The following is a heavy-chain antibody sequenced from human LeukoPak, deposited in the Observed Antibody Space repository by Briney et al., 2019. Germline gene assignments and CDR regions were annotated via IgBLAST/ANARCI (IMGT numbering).Heavy chain of an antibody. J-gene: IGHJ4*02. D-gene: IGHD6-13*01. CDR1: GFTVSSNY. CDR3: ASSGYSSSWYGWGKFDY. V-gene: IGHV3-66*02. CDR2: IYSGGST. Sequence: GGSLRLSCAASGFTVSSNYMSWVRQAPGKGLEWVSVIYSGGSTYYADSVKGRFTISRDNSKNTLYLQMNSLRAEDTAVYYCASSGYSSSWYGWGKFDYWGQGTLVTVSS.